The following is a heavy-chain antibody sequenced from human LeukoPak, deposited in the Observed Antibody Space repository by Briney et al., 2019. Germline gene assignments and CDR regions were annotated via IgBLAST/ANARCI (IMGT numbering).Heavy chain of an antibody. J-gene: IGHJ6*03. V-gene: IGHV3-23*01. CDR3: AKVSSSSLDYYMDV. D-gene: IGHD6-6*01. CDR2: ISGSGGST. Sequence: GGSLRLSCAASGFTFSSYAMSWVRQAPGKGLEWISGISGSGGSTYYADSAKGRFTISRDNSKNTLYLQRSSLRVEDTAVYYCAKVSSSSLDYYMDVWGKGTTVIVSS. CDR1: GFTFSSYA.